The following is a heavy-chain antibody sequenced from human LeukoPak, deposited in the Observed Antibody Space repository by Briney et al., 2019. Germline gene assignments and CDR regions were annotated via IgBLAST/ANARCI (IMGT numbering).Heavy chain of an antibody. J-gene: IGHJ5*02. CDR1: GCSISSYY. V-gene: IGHV4-59*01. D-gene: IGHD3-9*01. Sequence: SETLSLTCTASGCSISSYYWSWIRQPPGKGLEWIGYIYYSGSTNYNPSLKSRVTISVDTSKNQFSLKLSSVTAADTAVYYCARGDYDILTGHNWFDPWGQGTLVTVSS. CDR2: IYYSGST. CDR3: ARGDYDILTGHNWFDP.